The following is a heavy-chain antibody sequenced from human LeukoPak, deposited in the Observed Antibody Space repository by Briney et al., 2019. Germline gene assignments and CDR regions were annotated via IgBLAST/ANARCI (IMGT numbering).Heavy chain of an antibody. Sequence: GGSLRLSCAASGFTFSDYYMSWVRQAPGKGLEWVSYISLSGSTVYYADSVKGRFTISRDNAKNSLYLQMNSLRAEDTAVYYCARDFTHTAVVIYYYGLDVWGQGTTVTVSS. V-gene: IGHV3-11*01. CDR1: GFTFSDYY. CDR3: ARDFTHTAVVIYYYGLDV. D-gene: IGHD5-18*01. CDR2: ISLSGSTV. J-gene: IGHJ6*02.